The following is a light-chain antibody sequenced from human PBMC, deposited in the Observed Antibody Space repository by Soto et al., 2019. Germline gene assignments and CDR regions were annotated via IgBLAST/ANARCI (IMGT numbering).Light chain of an antibody. V-gene: IGKV1-12*01. CDR2: AAS. J-gene: IGKJ1*01. CDR1: QDISLW. CDR3: QQANSFPWT. Sequence: DIQMTQSPSSVSASVGDRVTITCRASQDISLWLAGYQQKPGKAPRLLIYAASNLQSGVPSRFSASGSGTDFTLNISNLQPEDFATYYCQQANSFPWTFGQGTKVEIK.